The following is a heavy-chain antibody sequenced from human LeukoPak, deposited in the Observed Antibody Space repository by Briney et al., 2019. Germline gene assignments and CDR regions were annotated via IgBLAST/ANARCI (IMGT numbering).Heavy chain of an antibody. CDR2: ISSSSSYI. CDR1: GFTFSSYS. V-gene: IGHV3-21*04. J-gene: IGHJ3*02. D-gene: IGHD3-3*02. CDR3: AREFSTDAFDI. Sequence: GGSLRLSCSASGFTFSSYSMNWVRQAPGKGLEWVSSISSSSSYIYYADSVKGRFTISRDNAKNSLYLQMNSLRAEDTAVYYCAREFSTDAFDIWGQGTMVTVSS.